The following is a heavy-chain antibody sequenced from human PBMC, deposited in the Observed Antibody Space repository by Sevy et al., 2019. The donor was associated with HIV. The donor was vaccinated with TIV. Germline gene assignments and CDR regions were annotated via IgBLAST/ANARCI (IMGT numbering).Heavy chain of an antibody. CDR1: EFDFYTYS. CDR2: INGNSRYI. Sequence: GGSLRLSCAASEFDFYTYSMCWVRQAPGKGLEWVSFINGNSRYIYYADSVKGRFITSRDNANKLLHLEMNSLRVEDTAVYYCTRGRVGGIGFDSWGQGTLVTVSS. V-gene: IGHV3-21*01. J-gene: IGHJ4*02. CDR3: TRGRVGGIGFDS. D-gene: IGHD6-19*01.